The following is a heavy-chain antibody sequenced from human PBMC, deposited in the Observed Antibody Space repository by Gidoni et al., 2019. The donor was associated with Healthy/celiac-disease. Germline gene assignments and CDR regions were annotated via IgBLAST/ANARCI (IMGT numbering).Heavy chain of an antibody. V-gene: IGHV3-15*01. CDR2: IKSKTDGGTT. J-gene: IGHJ4*02. CDR1: GFTFSSAW. CDR3: TTLLHCSGGSCYSD. Sequence: EVQLVESGGGLVKPGGSLRLYCAASGFTFSSAWMSWVRQAPGKGLEWVGRIKSKTDGGTTDYAAPVKGRFTISRDDSKNTLYLQMNSLKTEDTAVFYCTTLLHCSGGSCYSDWGQGTLVTVSS. D-gene: IGHD2-15*01.